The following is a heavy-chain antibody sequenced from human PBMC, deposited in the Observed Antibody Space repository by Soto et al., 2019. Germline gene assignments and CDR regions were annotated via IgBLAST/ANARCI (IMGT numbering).Heavy chain of an antibody. V-gene: IGHV3-7*01. D-gene: IGHD2-2*01. Sequence: GGSLRLSCATSGFTFTNHCMMWVRQAPEKGLEWVANINPEGTKKYYVDSVEGRFTISRDNAKTSLYLQMNSLRAEDTAVYYCARETYCTSINSYGDDYYDIDVWGHGTTVTVSS. CDR1: GFTFTNHC. CDR2: INPEGTKK. J-gene: IGHJ6*02. CDR3: ARETYCTSINSYGDDYYDIDV.